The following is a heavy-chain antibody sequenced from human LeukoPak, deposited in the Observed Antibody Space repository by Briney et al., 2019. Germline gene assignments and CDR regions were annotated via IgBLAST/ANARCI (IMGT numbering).Heavy chain of an antibody. CDR2: ISGSGGST. CDR1: GFTFSSYA. J-gene: IGHJ4*02. V-gene: IGHV3-23*01. D-gene: IGHD2-2*03. Sequence: GGSLRLSCAASGFTFSSYAKSWVRQAPGKGLEWISAISGSGGSTYYADSVKGRFTISRDNSKNTLYLQMNSLRAEDTAVYYCAKDPRGVGYCSSTSCYDNFDYWGQGTLVTVSS. CDR3: AKDPRGVGYCSSTSCYDNFDY.